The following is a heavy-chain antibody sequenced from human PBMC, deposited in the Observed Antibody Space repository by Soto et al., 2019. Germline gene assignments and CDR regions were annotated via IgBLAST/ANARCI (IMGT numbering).Heavy chain of an antibody. CDR2: ITTYNGNT. V-gene: IGHV1-18*01. CDR1: RYIFTNYG. CDR3: ARALTGYGMDV. J-gene: IGHJ6*02. Sequence: QVQLVQSGVEVREPGASVKVSCKAVRYIFTNYGVSWVRQAPGQGLEWMGWITTYNGNTEYAQKFKGRVTMTTDASTSTAYMELASLRSADTAIYYCARALTGYGMDVWGQGTTVTVSS.